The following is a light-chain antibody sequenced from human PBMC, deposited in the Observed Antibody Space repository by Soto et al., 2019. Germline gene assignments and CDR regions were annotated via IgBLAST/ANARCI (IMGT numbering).Light chain of an antibody. Sequence: QSVLTQPASVSGSPGQSITISCTGTSSDVGLYNYVSWYQQHPGKAPKLIIYEGGKRPSGVSNRFSGSKSGNTASLSVSGLQAEDEADYYCGSYTSGSSYVFGTGTKVTVL. J-gene: IGLJ1*01. CDR1: SSDVGLYNY. CDR2: EGG. CDR3: GSYTSGSSYV. V-gene: IGLV2-14*01.